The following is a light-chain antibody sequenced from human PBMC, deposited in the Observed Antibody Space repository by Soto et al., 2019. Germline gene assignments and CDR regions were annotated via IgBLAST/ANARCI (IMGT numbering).Light chain of an antibody. Sequence: QSALTQPASVSGSPGQSITISCTGTSSDVGGYNYVSWYQQHPGKAPTLMIYDVSNRPSGVSNRFSGSKSSNTASLTISGLLAEDQADYYCSSYTSSSTLYVFGTGTKLTVL. CDR3: SSYTSSSTLYV. V-gene: IGLV2-14*01. CDR1: SSDVGGYNY. CDR2: DVS. J-gene: IGLJ1*01.